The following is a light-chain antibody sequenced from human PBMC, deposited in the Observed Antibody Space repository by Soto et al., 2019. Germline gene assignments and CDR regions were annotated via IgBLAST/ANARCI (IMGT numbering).Light chain of an antibody. CDR1: QSVSAN. V-gene: IGKV3-15*01. J-gene: IGKJ1*01. CDR2: GAS. CDR3: QQYSKWPT. Sequence: EIVMTQSPATLSVSPGERATLSCRASQSVSANLAWYQHKPGQAPRLLIYGASTRATAIPARFSGSGSGTDFTLSISSLHPEDFAIYYCQQYSKWPTFGRGTKVEIK.